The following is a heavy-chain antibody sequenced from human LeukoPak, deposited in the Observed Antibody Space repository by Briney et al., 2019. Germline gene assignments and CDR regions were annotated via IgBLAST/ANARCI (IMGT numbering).Heavy chain of an antibody. J-gene: IGHJ4*02. V-gene: IGHV6-1*01. Sequence: SQTLSLTCAISGDSVSSKSASWNWIRQSPSRCLEWLGRTYSRSKWSNDYAVCVKSLITIKPDTSKNQFSLNLSSVTPDDTGVYYCARGTGSLDYWGQGTLVTVSS. CDR1: GDSVSSKSAS. CDR3: ARGTGSLDY. D-gene: IGHD1-26*01. CDR2: TYSRSKWSN.